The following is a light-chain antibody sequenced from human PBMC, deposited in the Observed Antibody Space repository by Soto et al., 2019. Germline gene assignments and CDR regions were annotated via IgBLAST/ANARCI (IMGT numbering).Light chain of an antibody. J-gene: IGKJ3*01. V-gene: IGKV3-20*01. Sequence: ESVLTQSPGTLSMSPGERATLSCRASQSVSSSYSAWYQQKPGQAPMLLIYGASSRATGIPGRFSGSGSGTDFTLTISRLEPEDFAVYYCQQYGSSPFTFGPGTKVDIK. CDR2: GAS. CDR3: QQYGSSPFT. CDR1: QSVSSSY.